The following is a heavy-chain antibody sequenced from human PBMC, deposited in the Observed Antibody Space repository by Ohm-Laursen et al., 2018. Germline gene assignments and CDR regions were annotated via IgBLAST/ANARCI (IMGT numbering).Heavy chain of an antibody. CDR3: AKDSIAAAGRKPYFDY. J-gene: IGHJ4*02. D-gene: IGHD6-13*01. CDR1: GFSLSSYS. CDR2: IDTSSRGI. Sequence: SLRLSCAASGFSLSSYSMNWVRQAPGKGLQWVSYIDTSSRGIYSADSVKGRFTISRDNSKNTLYLQMNSLRAEDTAVYYCAKDSIAAAGRKPYFDYWGQGTLVTVSS. V-gene: IGHV3-48*01.